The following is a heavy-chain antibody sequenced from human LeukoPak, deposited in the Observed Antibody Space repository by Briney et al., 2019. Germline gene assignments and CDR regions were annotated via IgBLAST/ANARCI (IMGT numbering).Heavy chain of an antibody. Sequence: PSETLSLTCTVSGGSISSSSYYWGWIRQPPGKGLEWIGNIYYSGSTYYNSSLKSRVTISVDTSKNQFSLKLSSVTAADTAVYYCARGSGYNNPFDYGARGPLVT. CDR1: GGSISSSSYY. CDR3: ARGSGYNNPFDY. J-gene: IGHJ4*02. V-gene: IGHV4-39*07. CDR2: IYYSGST. D-gene: IGHD5-12*01.